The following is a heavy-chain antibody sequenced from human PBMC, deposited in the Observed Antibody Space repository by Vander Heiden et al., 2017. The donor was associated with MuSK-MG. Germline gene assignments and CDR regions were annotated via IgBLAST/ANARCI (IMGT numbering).Heavy chain of an antibody. CDR1: GFTFSTYW. CDR2: IKQDGSEK. CDR3: ARLQAGY. Sequence: EVQLVESGGGLVQPGGSLRLSCLVSGFTFSTYWMNWVRRAPGKGLEWVANIKQDGSEKNYVDSVKGRFTISRDNAKNSLYLQMNSLRAEDTAVYYCARLQAGYWGQGTLVTVSS. J-gene: IGHJ4*02. V-gene: IGHV3-7*03.